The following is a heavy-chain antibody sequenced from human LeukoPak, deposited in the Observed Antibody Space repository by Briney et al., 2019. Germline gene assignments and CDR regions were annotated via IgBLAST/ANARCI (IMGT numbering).Heavy chain of an antibody. CDR3: ATQNPIVVVLAAQGFDY. J-gene: IGHJ4*02. V-gene: IGHV6-1*01. D-gene: IGHD2-2*01. CDR2: TYYRSKWYN. CDR1: GDSVSSNSVA. Sequence: SQTLSLTCAISGDSVSSNSVAWNWIRQSPSRGLEWLGRTYYRSKWYNAYAVSVKSRITITPDTSKNQFSLQLNSVTPEDTAVYYCATQNPIVVVLAAQGFDYWGQGTLVTVSS.